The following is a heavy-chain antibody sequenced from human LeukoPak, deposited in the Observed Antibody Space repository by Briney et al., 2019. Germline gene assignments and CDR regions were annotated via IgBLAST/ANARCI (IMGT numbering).Heavy chain of an antibody. J-gene: IGHJ3*02. V-gene: IGHV3-23*01. Sequence: GGSLRLSCAASGFTFSSCAMSWVRQAPGKGLEWVSAISGSGGSTYYADSVKGRFTISRDNSKNTLYLQMNSLRAEDTAVYYCAKEYYYDSSGYYGGVAFDIWGQGTMVTVSS. D-gene: IGHD3-22*01. CDR1: GFTFSSCA. CDR2: ISGSGGST. CDR3: AKEYYYDSSGYYGGVAFDI.